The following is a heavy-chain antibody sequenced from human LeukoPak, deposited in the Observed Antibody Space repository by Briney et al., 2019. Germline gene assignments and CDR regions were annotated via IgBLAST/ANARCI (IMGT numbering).Heavy chain of an antibody. Sequence: ASVKVSCKASGYTFTSHDINWVRQATGQAPEWMGWIGPNSGATGYAQKFQGRLTVTRDTSISTAYMELSSLTSEDTAVYYCTRHTSPTFDYWGQGTLVTVS. CDR2: IGPNSGAT. CDR1: GYTFTSHD. V-gene: IGHV1-8*01. D-gene: IGHD2-2*01. CDR3: TRHTSPTFDY. J-gene: IGHJ4*02.